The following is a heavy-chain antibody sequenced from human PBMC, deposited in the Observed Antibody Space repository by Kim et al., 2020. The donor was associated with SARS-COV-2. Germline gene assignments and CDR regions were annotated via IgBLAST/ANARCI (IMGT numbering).Heavy chain of an antibody. CDR3: ARGGCSGGSCYFDY. Sequence: AQTFQGRVTITADESTSTAYMELSSLRSEDTAVYYCARGGCSGGSCYFDYWGQGTLVTVSS. D-gene: IGHD2-15*01. V-gene: IGHV1-69*01. J-gene: IGHJ4*02.